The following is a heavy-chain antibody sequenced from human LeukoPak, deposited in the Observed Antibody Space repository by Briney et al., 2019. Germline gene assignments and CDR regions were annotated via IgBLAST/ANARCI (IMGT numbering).Heavy chain of an antibody. V-gene: IGHV4-30-4*01. D-gene: IGHD6-19*01. CDR2: IYYSGST. CDR1: GGSISSGDYY. CDR3: ARDLGWYYGMDV. Sequence: PSETLSLTCTVSGGSISSGDYYWSWIRQPPGKDLEWIGYIYYSGSTYYNPSLKSRVTISVDTSKNQFSLKLSSVTAADTAVYYCARDLGWYYGMDVWGQGTTVTVSS. J-gene: IGHJ6*02.